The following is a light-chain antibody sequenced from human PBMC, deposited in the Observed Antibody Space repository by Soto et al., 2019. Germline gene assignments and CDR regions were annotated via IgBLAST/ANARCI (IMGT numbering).Light chain of an antibody. J-gene: IGLJ1*01. CDR1: SSDVGGYNY. CDR2: DVS. Sequence: QSVLTQPPSASGSPGQSVTISCTGTSSDVGGYNYVSWYQQHPGKAPKLMIYDVSKRPSGVPDRFSGSKSGNTSSLTVSGLQADEEDYYYCRSSAGSTNLNFGTGTKLTVL. CDR3: RSSAGSTNLN. V-gene: IGLV2-8*01.